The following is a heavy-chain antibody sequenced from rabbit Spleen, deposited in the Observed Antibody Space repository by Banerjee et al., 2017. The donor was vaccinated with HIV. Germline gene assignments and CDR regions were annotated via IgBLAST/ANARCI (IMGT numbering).Heavy chain of an antibody. CDR1: GFSFSSSDY. J-gene: IGHJ6*01. V-gene: IGHV1S40*01. CDR2: IYAGSSDST. D-gene: IGHD8-1*01. CDR3: ARDAGTSFSTYGMDL. Sequence: QSLEESGGGLVQPEGSLALTCKASGFSFSSSDYICWVRQAPGKGLEWISCIYAGSSDSTYSATWAKGRFTLSKTSSTTVTLQMTSLTAADTATYFCARDAGTSFSTYGMDLWGPGTLVTVS.